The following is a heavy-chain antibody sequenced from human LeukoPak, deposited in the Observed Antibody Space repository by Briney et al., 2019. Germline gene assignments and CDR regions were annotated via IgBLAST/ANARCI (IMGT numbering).Heavy chain of an antibody. CDR1: GFTFSSYD. Sequence: GGSLRLSCAAPGFTFSSYDMHWVRHATGKGLEWVSAIGTAGDTYYPGSVKGRFTISRENAKNSLYLQMNSLRAGDTAVYYCARGRVAGGAIDYWGQGTLVTVSS. J-gene: IGHJ4*02. D-gene: IGHD6-19*01. CDR3: ARGRVAGGAIDY. CDR2: IGTAGDT. V-gene: IGHV3-13*01.